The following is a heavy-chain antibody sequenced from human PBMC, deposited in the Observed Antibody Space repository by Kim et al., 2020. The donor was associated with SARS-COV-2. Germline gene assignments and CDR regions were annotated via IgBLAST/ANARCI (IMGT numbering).Heavy chain of an antibody. CDR1: GFTFTAYY. CDR3: ATLGTYSSSR. J-gene: IGHJ4*02. CDR2: ITSSSTYT. V-gene: IGHV3-11*03. D-gene: IGHD6-13*01. Sequence: GGSLRLSCAASGFTFTAYYMSWIRQAPGKGLEWVSYITSSSTYTNYADSVKGRFTISRDNAKNSLYLQMNSLRAEDTAVYYCATLGTYSSSRWGQGTLVTVSS.